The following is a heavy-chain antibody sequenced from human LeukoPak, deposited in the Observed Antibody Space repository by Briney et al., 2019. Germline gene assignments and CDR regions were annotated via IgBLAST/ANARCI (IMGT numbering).Heavy chain of an antibody. J-gene: IGHJ4*02. CDR2: IRTAGDT. V-gene: IGHV3-13*04. CDR3: ERGALGFDY. CDR1: GFTFSSYD. Sequence: PGGSLRLSCEASGFTFSSYDLQWVRHATGKGLEWVPYIRTAGDTYYTGSVKGRFTLSRENPKPSLYHQVNSVGAGDTAVYYCERGALGFDYWGQGSLVTVSS.